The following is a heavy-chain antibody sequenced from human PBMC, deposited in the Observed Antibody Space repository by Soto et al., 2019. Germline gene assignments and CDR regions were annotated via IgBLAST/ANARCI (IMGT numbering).Heavy chain of an antibody. CDR3: TSLSGSSKGDYYYGMDV. CDR2: ISYDGSNK. V-gene: IGHV3-30-3*01. D-gene: IGHD1-26*01. J-gene: IGHJ6*02. CDR1: GFTFSSYA. Sequence: GGSLRLSCAASGFTFSSYAMRWVRQAPGKGLEWVAVISYDGSNKYYADSVKGRFTISRDNSKNTLYLQMNSLRAEDTAVYYCTSLSGSSKGDYYYGMDVWGQGTTVTVSS.